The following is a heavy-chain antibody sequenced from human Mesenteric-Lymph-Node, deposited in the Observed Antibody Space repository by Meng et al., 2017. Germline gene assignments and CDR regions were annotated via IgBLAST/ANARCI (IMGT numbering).Heavy chain of an antibody. D-gene: IGHD3-22*01. Sequence: ASVKVSCKASGYSFTAEYIHWVRQAPGQGLEWMGRFIPNSGDTVLAQRFQGRVTMTRDLSISTAYMELTRLTSDDAAVYYCARARKSGYYDSSGYYYYYYGMDVWGQGTTVTVSS. CDR1: GYSFTAEY. J-gene: IGHJ6*02. CDR2: FIPNSGDT. V-gene: IGHV1-2*06. CDR3: ARARKSGYYDSSGYYYYYYGMDV.